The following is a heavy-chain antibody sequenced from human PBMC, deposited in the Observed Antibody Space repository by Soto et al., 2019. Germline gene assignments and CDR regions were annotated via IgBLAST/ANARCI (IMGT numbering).Heavy chain of an antibody. J-gene: IGHJ4*02. V-gene: IGHV2-5*02. CDR1: GFSLNTTAVG. D-gene: IGHD3-9*01. Sequence: QITLKESGPTLVKPTQTLTLTCTYSGFSLNTTAVGVGWISQPPGKALEWLALIYWDDDKRYSPSLKSRLTITKDTSKNQVVLTMTNVDPVDTATYYCAHRRGGFYDTLTGYYKGKNFDYWGQGTLVTVSS. CDR3: AHRRGGFYDTLTGYYKGKNFDY. CDR2: IYWDDDK.